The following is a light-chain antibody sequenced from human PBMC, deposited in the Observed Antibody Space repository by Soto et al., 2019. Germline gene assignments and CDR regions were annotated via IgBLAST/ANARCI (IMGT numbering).Light chain of an antibody. CDR1: QSIDSDY. J-gene: IGKJ1*01. V-gene: IGKV3-20*01. CDR3: QQYHNSPRT. Sequence: EIVLTQSPGTLSLSPGERATLSCWASQSIDSDYLAWYQQKPGQAPRLLIYGASSRATGVPDRFSGSGSGTDFTLTISGLEPEDFAMYYCQQYHNSPRTFGQGTKVEIK. CDR2: GAS.